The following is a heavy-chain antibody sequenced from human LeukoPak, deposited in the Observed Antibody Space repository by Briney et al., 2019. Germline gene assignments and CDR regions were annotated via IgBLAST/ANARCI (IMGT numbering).Heavy chain of an antibody. CDR3: AKGISREDY. J-gene: IGHJ4*02. D-gene: IGHD5-24*01. V-gene: IGHV3-30*02. CDR1: GFTFSSNG. CDR2: IQYDGSNK. Sequence: GGSLRLPCVASGFTFSSNGMHWVRQAPGKGLEWVTFIQYDGSNKYYADSVKGRFTISRDNSKNTLYLQMNSLRAEDTAVYYCAKGISREDYWGQGTLVTVFS.